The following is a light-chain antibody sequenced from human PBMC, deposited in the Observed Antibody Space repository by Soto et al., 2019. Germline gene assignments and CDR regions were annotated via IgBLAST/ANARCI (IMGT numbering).Light chain of an antibody. CDR3: QQRSNWPPVYT. CDR1: QRVSSY. Sequence: PGERATLSCRASQRVSSYLTWYQQKPGQAPRLLVYDASNRATGIPARFSGSGSGTDFILTISSLEPEDFAVYYCQQRSNWPPVYTFGQGTKLEIK. CDR2: DAS. V-gene: IGKV3-11*01. J-gene: IGKJ2*01.